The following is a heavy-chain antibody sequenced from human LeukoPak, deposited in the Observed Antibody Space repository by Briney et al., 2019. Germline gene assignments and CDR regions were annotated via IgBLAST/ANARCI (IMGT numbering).Heavy chain of an antibody. V-gene: IGHV4-34*01. D-gene: IGHD1-14*01. CDR3: ARGPGDY. Sequence: SETLSLTCAVYGGSFSGYYWSWIRQPPGKGLEWIGEINHSGSTNYNPSLKSRVTISVDTSKNQFSLKLSSVTAADTAVYYCARGPGDYWGQGTLVTVSS. CDR2: INHSGST. J-gene: IGHJ4*02. CDR1: GGSFSGYY.